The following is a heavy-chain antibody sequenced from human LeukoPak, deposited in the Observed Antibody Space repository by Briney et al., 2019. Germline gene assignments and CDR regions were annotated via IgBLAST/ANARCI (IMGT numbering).Heavy chain of an antibody. CDR2: IYSGGGT. Sequence: GGSLRLSCAASGFTVSNNYMSWVRQPPGKGLESVSVIYSGGGTYYADSVKGRFTISRDNSKNTLHLQMNSLRAEDTAVYYCASQYSSGWYGLDYWGQGTLVTVSS. CDR3: ASQYSSGWYGLDY. V-gene: IGHV3-53*01. CDR1: GFTVSNNY. D-gene: IGHD6-19*01. J-gene: IGHJ4*02.